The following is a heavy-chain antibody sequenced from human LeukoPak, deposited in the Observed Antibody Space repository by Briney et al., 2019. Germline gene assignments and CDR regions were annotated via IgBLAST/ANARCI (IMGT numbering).Heavy chain of an antibody. Sequence: SQTLSLTCTVSGDSLSSGDHYWGWLRQPPGTGLEWIGYIHYSGSTYYNPSVKSRVIISVAMSKNQFSLSLDSLTAADSAVYYCARAAADTNSWYYFDYWGQGTLVTVSS. CDR3: ARAAADTNSWYYFDY. V-gene: IGHV4-30-4*01. J-gene: IGHJ4*02. CDR1: GDSLSSGDHY. CDR2: IHYSGST. D-gene: IGHD2/OR15-2a*01.